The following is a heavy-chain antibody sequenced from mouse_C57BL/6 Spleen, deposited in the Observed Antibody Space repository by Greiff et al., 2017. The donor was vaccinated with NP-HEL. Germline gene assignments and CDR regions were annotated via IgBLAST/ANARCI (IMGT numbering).Heavy chain of an antibody. Sequence: EVQLQLSGPELVKPGASVKISCKASGYSFTNYNMNWVKQSNGKSLEWIGIINPNYGTTSYNQKFKGKATLTVDQSSSTAYMQLNSLTSEDSAVYYCTRHVSGSSYNAMDYWGQGTSVTVSS. CDR3: TRHVSGSSYNAMDY. J-gene: IGHJ4*01. D-gene: IGHD1-1*01. V-gene: IGHV1-39*01. CDR2: INPNYGTT. CDR1: GYSFTNYN.